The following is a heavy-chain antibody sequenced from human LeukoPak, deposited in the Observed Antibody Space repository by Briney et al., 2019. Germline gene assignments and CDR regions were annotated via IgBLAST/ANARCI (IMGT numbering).Heavy chain of an antibody. J-gene: IGHJ4*02. Sequence: GGSLRLSCAVSGFTVSSNYMSWVRQAPGKGLEWVSVLYSGGNTYYADSVKGRFTISRDNSKNTLYLQMNSLKASDTAMYYCARLLRAVVPAAIGYYFDYWGQGTLVTVSS. CDR2: LYSGGNT. CDR1: GFTVSSNY. V-gene: IGHV3-53*01. CDR3: ARLLRAVVPAAIGYYFDY. D-gene: IGHD2-2*01.